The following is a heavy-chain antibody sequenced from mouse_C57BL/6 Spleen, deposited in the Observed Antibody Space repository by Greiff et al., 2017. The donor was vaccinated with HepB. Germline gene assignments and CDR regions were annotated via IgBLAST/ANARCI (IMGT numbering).Heavy chain of an antibody. D-gene: IGHD1-1*01. CDR3: ARSYYYGSSYWYFDV. CDR2: IDPEDGET. CDR1: GFNIKDYY. Sequence: LVESGAELVKPGASVKLSCTASGFNIKDYYMHWVKQRTEQGLEWIGRIDPEDGETKYAPKFQGKATITADTSSNTAYLQLSSLTSEDTAVYYCARSYYYGSSYWYFDVWGTGTTVTVSS. V-gene: IGHV14-2*01. J-gene: IGHJ1*03.